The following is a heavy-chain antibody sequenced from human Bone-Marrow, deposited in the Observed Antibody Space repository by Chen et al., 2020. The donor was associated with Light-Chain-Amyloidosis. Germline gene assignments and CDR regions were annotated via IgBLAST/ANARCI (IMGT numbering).Heavy chain of an antibody. V-gene: IGHV3-74*01. Sequence: DVQLLESGGGLVQPGGSLRLSCAASGFTFRTSWMHWVRQAPGKGLVWVSRINPDETRVDYADSVGGRFTISRDDAKMTVYLQMNSLMAEDTAVYYCSRDFSGYDGYWGQGTLVTVSS. CDR3: SRDFSGYDGY. CDR1: GFTFRTSW. D-gene: IGHD5-12*01. CDR2: INPDETRV. J-gene: IGHJ4*02.